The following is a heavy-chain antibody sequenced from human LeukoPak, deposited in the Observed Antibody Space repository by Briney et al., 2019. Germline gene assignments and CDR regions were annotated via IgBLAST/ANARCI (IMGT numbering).Heavy chain of an antibody. V-gene: IGHV3-7*01. CDR3: ARALGSSSWCDY. D-gene: IGHD6-13*01. CDR2: IKQDGSEK. Sequence: PGGSLRLSCAAYGFTLSSHWTSWVRQPPGKGLEWVANIKQDGSEKYYVDSVKGRFTISRDNAKNSLYLQMNSLRAEHTAVYYCARALGSSSWCDYWGQGTLVTVSS. CDR1: GFTLSSHW. J-gene: IGHJ4*02.